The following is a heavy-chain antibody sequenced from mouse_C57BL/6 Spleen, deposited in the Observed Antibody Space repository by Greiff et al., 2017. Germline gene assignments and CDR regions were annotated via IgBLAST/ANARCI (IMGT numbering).Heavy chain of an antibody. CDR3: ARKPIPRGGAMDY. V-gene: IGHV1-82*01. CDR2: IYPGDGDT. D-gene: IGHD3-3*01. CDR1: GYAFSSSW. Sequence: QVQLQQSGPELVKPGASVKISCKASGYAFSSSWMNWVKQRPGKGLEWIGRIYPGDGDTNYNGKFKGKATLTADKSSSTAYMQLSSLTSEDSAVYFCARKPIPRGGAMDYWGQGTSVTVSS. J-gene: IGHJ4*01.